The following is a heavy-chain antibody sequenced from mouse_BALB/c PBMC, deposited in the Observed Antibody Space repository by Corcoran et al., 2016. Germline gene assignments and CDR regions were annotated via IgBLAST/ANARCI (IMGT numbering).Heavy chain of an antibody. CDR3: ARGDWYFDV. CDR1: GFNIKDTY. Sequence: EVQLQQSGAELVKPGASVKLSCTASGFNIKDTYMQWVKQRPEQGLEWIGRIDPANGNTKYDPKFQGKATITADTSSNTAYLKLSSLTSEDTAVYYCARGDWYFDVWGAGTTVTVSS. V-gene: IGHV14-3*02. CDR2: IDPANGNT. J-gene: IGHJ1*01.